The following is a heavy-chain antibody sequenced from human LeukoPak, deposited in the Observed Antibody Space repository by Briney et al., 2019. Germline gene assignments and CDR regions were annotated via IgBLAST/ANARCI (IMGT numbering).Heavy chain of an antibody. CDR2: VIGSGGST. J-gene: IGHJ4*02. V-gene: IGHV3-23*01. CDR1: GFTVSNYA. CDR3: ARDLLSSGSYLSPFDY. D-gene: IGHD1-26*01. Sequence: GVSLRLSCSASGFTVSNYALTWVHQAPGEGLEWVSSVIGSGGSTNYTDSVKGRFTISRDNSKNTLYLQMNSLRVEDTAVYYCARDLLSSGSYLSPFDYWGQGTLVTVSS.